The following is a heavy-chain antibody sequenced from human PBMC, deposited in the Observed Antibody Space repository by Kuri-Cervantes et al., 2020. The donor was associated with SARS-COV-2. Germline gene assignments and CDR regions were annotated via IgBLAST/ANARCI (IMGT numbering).Heavy chain of an antibody. V-gene: IGHV3-23*01. CDR2: INGGGDPT. J-gene: IGHJ3*02. CDR3: AKGTFDI. Sequence: GGSLRLSCAASGFTFYNFGMTWVRQAPGKGLEWASTINGGGDPTFYADSVKGRFTISRDNSKNMLYLQMSSLRAEDTAIYYCAKGTFDIWGQGTMVTVSS. CDR1: GFTFYNFG.